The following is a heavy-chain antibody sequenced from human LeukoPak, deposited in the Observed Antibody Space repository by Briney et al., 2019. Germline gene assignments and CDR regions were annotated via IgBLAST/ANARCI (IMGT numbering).Heavy chain of an antibody. D-gene: IGHD5-18*01. CDR1: GYSISSGYY. Sequence: PSETLSLTCAVSGYSISSGYYWGWIRQPPGKGLEWIGSIYHSGSTYYNPSLKSRVTISVDTSKNQFSLKLSSVTAADTAVYYCARDFHTAMDYWGQGTLVTVSS. V-gene: IGHV4-38-2*02. CDR3: ARDFHTAMDY. J-gene: IGHJ4*02. CDR2: IYHSGST.